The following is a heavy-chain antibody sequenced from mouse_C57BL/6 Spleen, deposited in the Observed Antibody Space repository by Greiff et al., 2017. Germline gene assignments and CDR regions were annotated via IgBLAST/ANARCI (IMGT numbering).Heavy chain of an antibody. V-gene: IGHV1-15*01. Sequence: VKLVESGAELVRPGASVTLSCKASGYTFTDYEMHWVKQTPVHGLEWIGAIDPETGGTAYNQKFKGKAILTADKSSSTAYMELRSLTSEDSAVYYCTRFSYEYDYWGQGTTLTVSS. J-gene: IGHJ2*01. CDR2: IDPETGGT. D-gene: IGHD2-3*01. CDR1: GYTFTDYE. CDR3: TRFSYEYDY.